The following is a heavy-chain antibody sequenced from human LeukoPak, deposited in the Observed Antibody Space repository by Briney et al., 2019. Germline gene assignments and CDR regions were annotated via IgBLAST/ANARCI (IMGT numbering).Heavy chain of an antibody. CDR1: GGSISTYY. V-gene: IGHV4-59*08. J-gene: IGHJ3*02. CDR3: ARRYFDWLLEGAFDI. Sequence: PSETLSLTCTVSGGSISTYYWSWIRQPPGKGLECIGYISHSGSTNYNPSLKSRVTISVDTSKNQFSLQLSSVTAADTAVYYCARRYFDWLLEGAFDIWGQGTMVTVSS. D-gene: IGHD3-9*01. CDR2: ISHSGST.